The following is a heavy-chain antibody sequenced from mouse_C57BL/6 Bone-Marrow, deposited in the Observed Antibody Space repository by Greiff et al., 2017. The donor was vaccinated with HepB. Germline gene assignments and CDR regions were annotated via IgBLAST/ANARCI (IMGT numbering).Heavy chain of an antibody. CDR2: INPYNGGT. CDR1: GYTFTDYY. Sequence: VQLQQSGPVLVKPGASVKMSCKASGYTFTDYYMNWVKQSHGKSLEWIGVINPYNGGTSYNQKFKGKATLTVDKSSSTAYMELNSLTSEDSAVYYCARGVSNFDYWGQGTTLTVSS. J-gene: IGHJ2*01. D-gene: IGHD5-1-1*01. V-gene: IGHV1-19*01. CDR3: ARGVSNFDY.